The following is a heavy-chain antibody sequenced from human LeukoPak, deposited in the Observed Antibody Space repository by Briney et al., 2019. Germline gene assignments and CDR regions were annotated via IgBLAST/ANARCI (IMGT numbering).Heavy chain of an antibody. CDR2: IIPIFGTA. D-gene: IGHD1-26*01. CDR3: ATPGPIVGAQYGVFDY. Sequence: SVEVSCKASGGTLSSYTISWGRQAPGQGLEWMGGIIPIFGTANYAQKFQGRITITADESTSTAYMELSSLRSEDTAVYYCATPGPIVGAQYGVFDYWGQGTLVTVSS. J-gene: IGHJ4*02. V-gene: IGHV1-69*01. CDR1: GGTLSSYT.